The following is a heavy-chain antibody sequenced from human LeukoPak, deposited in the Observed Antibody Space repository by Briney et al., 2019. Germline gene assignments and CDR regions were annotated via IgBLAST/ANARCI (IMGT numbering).Heavy chain of an antibody. D-gene: IGHD6-6*01. Sequence: GGSLRLSCAASGFTFSSYGMHWVRQAPGKGLEWVAVIWYDGSNKYYADSVKGRFTISRDNSKNTLYLQMNSLRAEDTAVYYCAKGRGGSSSYYFDYWGQGTLVTVSS. V-gene: IGHV3-33*06. CDR2: IWYDGSNK. CDR3: AKGRGGSSSYYFDY. CDR1: GFTFSSYG. J-gene: IGHJ4*02.